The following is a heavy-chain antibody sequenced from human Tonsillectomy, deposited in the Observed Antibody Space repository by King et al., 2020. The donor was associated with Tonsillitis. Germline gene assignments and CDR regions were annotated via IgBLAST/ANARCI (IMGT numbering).Heavy chain of an antibody. CDR3: VGATSYWYFDL. Sequence: VQLVESGGGLVQPGGSLRLSCEASGFTFSSYDMHWVRQSTGKGLEWVSAIGTAGDTYYPGSVKGRFTISRENAKNSLYLQMNSLRGGDTAVYYCVGATSYWYFDLWGRGTLVTVSS. CDR2: IGTAGDT. CDR1: GFTFSSYD. V-gene: IGHV3-13*01. D-gene: IGHD1-26*01. J-gene: IGHJ2*01.